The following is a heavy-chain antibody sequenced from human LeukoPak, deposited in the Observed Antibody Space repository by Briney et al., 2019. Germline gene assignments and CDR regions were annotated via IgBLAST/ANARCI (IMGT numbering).Heavy chain of an antibody. CDR3: AKRKGPSYYFDY. Sequence: SGGSLRLSCAASGFTFSSDPMNWVRQAPGKGLEWVSTISGTSGFTYYADSVKGRFIISRDTSKNTLYLQMNSLRADDTAVYYCAKRKGPSYYFDYWGQGTLVTVSS. CDR1: GFTFSSDP. CDR2: ISGTSGFT. J-gene: IGHJ4*02. V-gene: IGHV3-23*01.